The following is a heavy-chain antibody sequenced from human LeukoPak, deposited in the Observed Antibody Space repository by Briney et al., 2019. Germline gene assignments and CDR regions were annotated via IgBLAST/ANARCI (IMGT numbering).Heavy chain of an antibody. J-gene: IGHJ5*02. CDR2: INPNSGGT. CDR3: AKGFPLNMIRGEKTNWFDP. Sequence: ASVKVSCKASGYSFTAYYMHWVRQAPGQGLECMGWINPNSGGTNYTQRFQGRVTMTRDTSITTAYMELSSLSSDDTAVYYCAKGFPLNMIRGEKTNWFDPWGQGTLVTVSS. D-gene: IGHD3-10*01. CDR1: GYSFTAYY. V-gene: IGHV1-2*02.